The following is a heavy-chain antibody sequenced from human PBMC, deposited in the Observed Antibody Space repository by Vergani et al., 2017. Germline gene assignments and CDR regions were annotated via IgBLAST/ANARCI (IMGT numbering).Heavy chain of an antibody. CDR2: INPSGGST. V-gene: IGHV1-46*03. CDR1: GYTFSSYY. Sequence: QVQLVQSGAEVKKPGASVKVSCKASGYTFSSYYMNWVRQAPGQGLEWMGIINPSGGSTSYAQKFQGRVTMTRDTSTSTVYMELGSLRSEDTAVYYCARAYCSSTSCPSYYMDVWGKGTTVTVSS. D-gene: IGHD2-2*01. CDR3: ARAYCSSTSCPSYYMDV. J-gene: IGHJ6*03.